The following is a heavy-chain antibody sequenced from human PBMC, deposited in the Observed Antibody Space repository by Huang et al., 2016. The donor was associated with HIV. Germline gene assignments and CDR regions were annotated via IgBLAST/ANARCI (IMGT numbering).Heavy chain of an antibody. CDR3: ARHREGPVAYYSGWGSHLNYMDV. CDR2: IYYKGST. Sequence: QLLLQESGPGLVKPSEALALTCAVSGGSIRSSDYHWGWIRQPPGKGLEWIGSIYYKGSTHYSPSLKSRVTIAVDTSKNLFSLTLTSMTAADTAVYYCARHREGPVAYYSGWGSHLNYMDVWGRGRTVVVSS. D-gene: IGHD3-10*01. J-gene: IGHJ6*03. CDR1: GGSIRSSDYH. V-gene: IGHV4-39*01.